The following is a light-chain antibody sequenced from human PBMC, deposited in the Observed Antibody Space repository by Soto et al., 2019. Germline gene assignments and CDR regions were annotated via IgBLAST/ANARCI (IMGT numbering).Light chain of an antibody. CDR1: SSDVGIFNY. CDR2: EVN. Sequence: QSALTQPPSASGSPGQSVTISCTGTSSDVGIFNYVSWYQQHPDQAPKLLIFEVNKRPSGVPDRFSASKSGITASLTVSGLQAEDEADYYCCSYAGSNTLIFGGGTKVTVL. CDR3: CSYAGSNTLI. J-gene: IGLJ2*01. V-gene: IGLV2-8*01.